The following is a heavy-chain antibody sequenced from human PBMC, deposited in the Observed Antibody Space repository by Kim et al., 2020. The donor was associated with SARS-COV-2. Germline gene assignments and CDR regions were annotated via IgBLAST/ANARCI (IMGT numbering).Heavy chain of an antibody. Sequence: GGSLRLSCAVSGFIFSDYYMSWIRQAPGKNLEWISYICGSGSDTNYVDSVKGRFTISTDNAKNTVYLQMNSLRDEDTAIYYCARNAGRGTRADYWDQG. J-gene: IGHJ4*02. CDR2: ICGSGSDT. CDR3: ARNAGRGTRADY. V-gene: IGHV3-11*06. CDR1: GFIFSDYY. D-gene: IGHD1-1*01.